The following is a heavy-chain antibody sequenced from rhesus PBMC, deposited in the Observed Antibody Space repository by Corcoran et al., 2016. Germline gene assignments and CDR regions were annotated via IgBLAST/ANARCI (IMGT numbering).Heavy chain of an antibody. V-gene: IGHV4-160*01. CDR3: ARVAAAAFNV. Sequence: QVQLQQWGEGLVKPSETLSLTCAVYGGSVSGYWWGWIRQPPGKGLEWIGRIRSGGSTNYNPSRESLVTISIDTSKNQFSLKLSCVTAADTAVYYCARVAAAAFNVWGRGVLVTVSS. J-gene: IGHJ5-2*02. D-gene: IGHD6-25*01. CDR2: IRSGGST. CDR1: GGSVSGYW.